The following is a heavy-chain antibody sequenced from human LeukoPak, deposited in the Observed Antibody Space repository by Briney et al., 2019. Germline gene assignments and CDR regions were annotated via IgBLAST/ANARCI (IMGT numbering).Heavy chain of an antibody. CDR2: IYYSGST. V-gene: IGHV4-39*07. Sequence: SETLSLTCTVSGGSISSSSYYWGWIRQPPGKGLEWIGSIYYSGSTYYNPSLKSRVTISVDTSKNQFSLQLNSVTPEDTAVYYCARGAVRGGTNFDYWGQGTLVTVSS. D-gene: IGHD3-10*01. CDR3: ARGAVRGGTNFDY. CDR1: GGSISSSSYY. J-gene: IGHJ4*02.